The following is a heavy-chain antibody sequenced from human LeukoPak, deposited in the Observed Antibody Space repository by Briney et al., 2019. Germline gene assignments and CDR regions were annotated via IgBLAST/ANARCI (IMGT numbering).Heavy chain of an antibody. Sequence: PGKSLRLSCAESGFTFKNYGMHWVRQAPGKGLEWVAVVWSDGNMKYYADSVKGRFTISRDNPTNTLFLQMNSLRAKDTAVYYCARAPRRYSSYYFDYWGQGTLVTVSS. CDR3: ARAPRRYSSYYFDY. V-gene: IGHV3-33*02. CDR1: GFTFKNYG. CDR2: VWSDGNMK. J-gene: IGHJ4*02. D-gene: IGHD5-18*01.